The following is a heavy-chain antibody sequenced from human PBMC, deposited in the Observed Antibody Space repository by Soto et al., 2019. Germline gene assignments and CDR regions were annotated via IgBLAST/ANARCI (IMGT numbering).Heavy chain of an antibody. J-gene: IGHJ4*02. CDR3: ARRDGSASDY. CDR1: GGSISSYY. D-gene: IGHD1-26*01. V-gene: IGHV4-59*08. Sequence: SETLSLTCTVSGGSISSYYWSWIRQPPGKGLEWIGYIYYSGSTYYNPSLKSRVTISVDTSKNQFSLKLSSVTAADTAVYYCARRDGSASDYWGQETLLNVSS. CDR2: IYYSGST.